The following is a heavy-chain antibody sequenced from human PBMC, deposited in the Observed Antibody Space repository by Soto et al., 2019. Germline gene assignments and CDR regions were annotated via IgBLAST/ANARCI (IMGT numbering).Heavy chain of an antibody. J-gene: IGHJ4*02. V-gene: IGHV1-69*06. D-gene: IGHD3-3*01. CDR1: GGTSTRYA. Sequence: QERLVQSGAEVRKPGSSVKVSCKVTGGTSTRYAINWVRQAPGQGLEWMGDIVPMFGTSKYAQKFQGRVTITADTSTNIVYMELRSLRSEDTAVYYCNRGSEYDFWSGYLWGQGTLVSVSS. CDR2: IVPMFGTS. CDR3: NRGSEYDFWSGYL.